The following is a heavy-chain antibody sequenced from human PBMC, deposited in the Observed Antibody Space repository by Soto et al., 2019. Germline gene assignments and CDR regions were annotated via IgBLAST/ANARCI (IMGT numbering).Heavy chain of an antibody. J-gene: IGHJ4*02. CDR1: GYTFTSYA. Sequence: QVQLVQSGAEVKKPGASVKVSCKASGYTFTSYAMHWVRQAPGQRLEWMGWINAGNGNTKYSQKFQGRVTITRDTSASTAYMELSSLRSEDTAVYYCARAVPRHYYDSSDYYDRPFDYWGQGTLVTVSS. D-gene: IGHD3-22*01. V-gene: IGHV1-3*01. CDR3: ARAVPRHYYDSSDYYDRPFDY. CDR2: INAGNGNT.